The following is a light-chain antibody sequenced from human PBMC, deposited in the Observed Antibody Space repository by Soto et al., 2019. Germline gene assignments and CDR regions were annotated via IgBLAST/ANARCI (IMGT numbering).Light chain of an antibody. J-gene: IGKJ3*01. CDR1: QSVSNS. CDR3: QQRSNWPPEFT. Sequence: EIVLTQSPATLSLSPGERAILSCRASQSVSNSLAWYQHKPGQAPRLLIYDASNRATGIPARFSGSGSGTDFTLTISSLEPEDFAVYFCQQRSNWPPEFTFGPGTKVDIK. V-gene: IGKV3-11*01. CDR2: DAS.